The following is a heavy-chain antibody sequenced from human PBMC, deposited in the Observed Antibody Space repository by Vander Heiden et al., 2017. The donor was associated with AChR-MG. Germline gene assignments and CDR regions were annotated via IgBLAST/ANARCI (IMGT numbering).Heavy chain of an antibody. J-gene: IGHJ4*02. CDR1: GFLFSSNW. V-gene: IGHV3-7*01. D-gene: IGHD1-26*01. CDR3: ASLVGGTDVEDS. Sequence: EVHLVESGGGLVQPGGSLRLSCSACGFLFSSNWMGGVRQAPGKGREWVANIKQDGSEKYYVDSVKGRFTISRDNAKNSLYLQMNSLRAEDTAVYYCASLVGGTDVEDSWGQGTLVTVSS. CDR2: IKQDGSEK.